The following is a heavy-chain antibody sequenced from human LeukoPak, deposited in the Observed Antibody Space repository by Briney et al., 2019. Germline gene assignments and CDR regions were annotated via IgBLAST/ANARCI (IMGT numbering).Heavy chain of an antibody. D-gene: IGHD4-11*01. CDR3: AKESKETTRYYFDS. CDR1: GFTFRSYG. CDR2: ISYDGSNK. V-gene: IGHV3-30*18. J-gene: IGHJ4*02. Sequence: GGSLRLSCAASGFTFRSYGMHWVRQAPGKGLERVAVISYDGSNKYYVDSVKGRSTISRDSSKNTLYLQMNSLRAEDTAVYYCAKESKETTRYYFDSWGQGTLVTVSS.